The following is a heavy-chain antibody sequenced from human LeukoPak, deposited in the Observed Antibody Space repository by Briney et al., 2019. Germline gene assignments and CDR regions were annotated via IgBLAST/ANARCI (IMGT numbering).Heavy chain of an antibody. CDR2: ISSSSSYI. Sequence: PGGSLRLSCAASGFTFSSYSMNWVRQAPGKGLEWVSSISSSSSYIYYADSVKGRFTISRDNAKNSLYLQMNSLRAEDTAVYYCARAPVPDYYDSSGYYYYGGYYYYMDAWGKGTTVTVSS. D-gene: IGHD3-22*01. J-gene: IGHJ6*03. CDR1: GFTFSSYS. CDR3: ARAPVPDYYDSSGYYYYGGYYYYMDA. V-gene: IGHV3-21*01.